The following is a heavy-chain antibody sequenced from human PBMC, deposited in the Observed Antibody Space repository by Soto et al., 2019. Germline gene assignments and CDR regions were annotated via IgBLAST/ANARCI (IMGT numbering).Heavy chain of an antibody. J-gene: IGHJ6*02. D-gene: IGHD3-22*01. CDR2: ISGSGGST. CDR1: GFTFSSYA. V-gene: IGHV3-23*01. Sequence: GESLKISCAASGFTFSSYAMSWVRQAPGKGLEWVSAISGSGGSTYYADSVKGRFTISRDNSKNTLYLQMNSLRAEDTAVYYCAKAQGYYDSSGAYGMDVWGQGTTVTVSS. CDR3: AKAQGYYDSSGAYGMDV.